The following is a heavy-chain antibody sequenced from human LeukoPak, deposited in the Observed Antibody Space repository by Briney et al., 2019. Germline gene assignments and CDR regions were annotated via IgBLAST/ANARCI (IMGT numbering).Heavy chain of an antibody. J-gene: IGHJ3*02. CDR3: ASTDSNGGAFDI. V-gene: IGHV4-61*02. CDR2: VYASRST. CDR1: GGSISSGFYY. D-gene: IGHD3-22*01. Sequence: SETLSLTCTVSGGSISSGFYYWSWIRQPAGKGLEWIGRVYASRSTNYNPSLKSRVTISIDTSKNQFSLNLSSVTAADTAIYYCASTDSNGGAFDIWGRGTVATVSS.